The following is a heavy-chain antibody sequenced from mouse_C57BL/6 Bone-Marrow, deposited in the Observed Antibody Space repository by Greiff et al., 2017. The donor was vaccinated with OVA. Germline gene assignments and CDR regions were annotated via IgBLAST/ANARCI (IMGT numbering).Heavy chain of an antibody. J-gene: IGHJ1*03. CDR2: IYPRSGNT. V-gene: IGHV1-81*01. Sequence: QVHVKQSGAELARPGASVKLSCKASGYTFTSYGISWVKQRTGQGLEWIGQIYPRSGNTYYNGKFKGKATLTADKSSSTAYMELRSLTSEDSAVYFCARDDYDGYCWFDDWGKGTTVTVSA. CDR1: GYTFTSYG. CDR3: ARDDYDGYCWFDD. D-gene: IGHD2-4*01.